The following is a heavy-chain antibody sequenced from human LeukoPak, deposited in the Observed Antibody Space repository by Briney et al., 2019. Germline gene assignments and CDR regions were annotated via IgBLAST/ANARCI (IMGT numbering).Heavy chain of an antibody. CDR3: ARAGAGTAYGYYYYGMDV. D-gene: IGHD1-1*01. CDR2: IYYSGST. V-gene: IGHV4-59*01. CDR1: GGSLSSYS. Sequence: SSETLSLTCTVSGGSLSSYSWSWVRQPPGRGLEWIGYIYYSGSTNYNPSLKSRVTISVDTSKNQFSLKLSSVTAADTAVYYCARAGAGTAYGYYYYGMDVWGQGTTVTVSS. J-gene: IGHJ6*02.